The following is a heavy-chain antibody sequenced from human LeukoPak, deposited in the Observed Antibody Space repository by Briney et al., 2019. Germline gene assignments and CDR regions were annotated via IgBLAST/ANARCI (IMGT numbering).Heavy chain of an antibody. V-gene: IGHV3-9*01. CDR1: GFTFDDYA. CDR2: ISWNSGSI. CDR3: AKGQTGVVGATDYYYGMDV. Sequence: PGRALRLSCAASGFTFDDYAMHWGRQAPGKGLEWGSGISWNSGSIGYADSVKGRFTISRDNAKNSLYLQMNSLRAEDTALNYCAKGQTGVVGATDYYYGMDVWGQGTTVTVSS. J-gene: IGHJ6*02. D-gene: IGHD1-26*01.